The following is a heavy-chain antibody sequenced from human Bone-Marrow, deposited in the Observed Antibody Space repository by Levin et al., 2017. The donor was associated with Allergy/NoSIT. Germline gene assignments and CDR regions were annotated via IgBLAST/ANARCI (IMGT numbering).Heavy chain of an antibody. Sequence: SCTVSGGSISSGDSYWSWIRQPPGKGLEWIGYIYSSGSTYYNPSLKSRVTISVDTSKNQFSLKLSSVTAADTAVYYCARDPKGLYSGYDVFDSWGQGTLVTVSS. V-gene: IGHV4-30-4*01. D-gene: IGHD5-12*01. CDR2: IYSSGST. J-gene: IGHJ4*02. CDR3: ARDPKGLYSGYDVFDS. CDR1: GGSISSGDSY.